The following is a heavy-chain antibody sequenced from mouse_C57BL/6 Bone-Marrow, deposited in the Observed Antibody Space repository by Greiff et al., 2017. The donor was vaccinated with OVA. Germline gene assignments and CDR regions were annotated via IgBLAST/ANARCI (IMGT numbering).Heavy chain of an antibody. V-gene: IGHV5-6*01. J-gene: IGHJ2*01. CDR1: GFTFSSYG. D-gene: IGHD3-2*02. CDR2: ICSGGGYT. CDR3: ARHLTAQATSALDY. Sequence: EVQLVESGGDFVKPGGSLKLSCAASGFTFSSYGMSWVSQTPDKRLEWVATICSGGGYTNYHDSVKGRFTISRDNAKNTLYLHISMLKSEDTAMYYCARHLTAQATSALDYWGQCTTLTVSS.